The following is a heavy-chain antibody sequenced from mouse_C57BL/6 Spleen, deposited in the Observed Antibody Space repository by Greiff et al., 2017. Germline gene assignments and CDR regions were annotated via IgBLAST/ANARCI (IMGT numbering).Heavy chain of an antibody. V-gene: IGHV10-3*01. CDR1: GFTFNTYA. CDR3: VRDYYGSSPHYWYFDV. CDR2: IRRKSSNYAT. Sequence: EVKLEESGGGLVQPKGSLKLSCAASGFTFNTYAMHWVRQAPGKGLEWVARIRRKSSNYATYYADSVKDRFTISRDDSQSMLYLQMNNLNTEDTAMYYCVRDYYGSSPHYWYFDVWGTGTTVTVSS. D-gene: IGHD1-1*01. J-gene: IGHJ1*03.